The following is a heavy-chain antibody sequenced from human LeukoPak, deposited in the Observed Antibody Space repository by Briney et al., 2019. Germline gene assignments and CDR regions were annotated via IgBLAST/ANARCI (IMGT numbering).Heavy chain of an antibody. J-gene: IGHJ4*02. V-gene: IGHV3-20*04. CDR3: ARDRGTYYDFWSGYPDY. CDR2: INWNGGST. D-gene: IGHD3-3*01. CDR1: GFTFDDYG. Sequence: GGSLRLSCAASGFTFDDYGMSWVRQAPGKGLEFVSGINWNGGSTGYADSVKGRFTISRDNAKNSLYLQMNSLRAEDTALYYCARDRGTYYDFWSGYPDYWGQGTLVTVSS.